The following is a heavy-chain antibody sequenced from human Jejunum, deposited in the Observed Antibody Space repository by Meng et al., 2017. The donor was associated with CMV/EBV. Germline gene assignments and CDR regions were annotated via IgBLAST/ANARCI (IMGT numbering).Heavy chain of an antibody. CDR2: TYYRSKWES. CDR1: YSNGAT. J-gene: IGHJ4*02. V-gene: IGHV6-1*01. CDR3: ARTGYSTAWPPGDFDY. Sequence: YSNGATWNWIRQSPSGGLQWLGRTYYRSKWESDYEGSVKSRITITPDTSKNQFSLHLNSVTPEDTAVYYCARTGYSTAWPPGDFDYWGLGTEVTVSS. D-gene: IGHD5-12*01.